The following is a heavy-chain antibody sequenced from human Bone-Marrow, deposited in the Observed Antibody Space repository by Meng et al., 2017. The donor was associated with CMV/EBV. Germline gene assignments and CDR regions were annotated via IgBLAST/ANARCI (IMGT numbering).Heavy chain of an antibody. V-gene: IGHV1-18*01. Sequence: QVQLLQAGAWVKKPGASVKVSCKASGYTFISYGISWVRQAPGQGLEWMGWISAYNGNTNYAQKLQGRVTINTDTSPNTAYMELRSLRSDDTAVYDCEWGSETYYFDYWGQGTLVTVSS. CDR2: ISAYNGNT. J-gene: IGHJ4*02. CDR3: EWGSETYYFDY. D-gene: IGHD2-15*01. CDR1: GYTFISYG.